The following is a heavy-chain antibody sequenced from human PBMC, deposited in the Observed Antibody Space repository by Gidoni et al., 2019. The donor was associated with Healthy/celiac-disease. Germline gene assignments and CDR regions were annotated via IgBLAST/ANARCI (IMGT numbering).Heavy chain of an antibody. CDR2: IWYDGSNK. J-gene: IGHJ4*02. V-gene: IGHV3-33*01. CDR1: FTFSSYG. D-gene: IGHD3-22*01. Sequence: FTFSSYGMHWVRQAPGKGLEWVAVIWYDGSNKYYADSVKGRFTISRDNSKNTLYLQMNSLRAEDTAVYYCARGDSSGYYFDYWGQGTLVTVSS. CDR3: ARGDSSGYYFDY.